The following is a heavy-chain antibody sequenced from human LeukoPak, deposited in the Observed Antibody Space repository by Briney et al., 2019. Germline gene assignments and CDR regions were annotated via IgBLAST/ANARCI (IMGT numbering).Heavy chain of an antibody. J-gene: IGHJ4*02. CDR1: GWPFSAYY. CDR3: ARHNPACGGGDCPFPFDY. D-gene: IGHD2-21*01. CDR2: INCSGST. V-gene: IGHV4-34*01. Sequence: AETLSLTFAVYGWPFSAYYWSWIGQPPGKGLEWIGEINCSGSTNYSPSLKSRVTISVDTSKNQFSLKLSSVTAADTAVYYCARHNPACGGGDCPFPFDYWGQGTLVTVSS.